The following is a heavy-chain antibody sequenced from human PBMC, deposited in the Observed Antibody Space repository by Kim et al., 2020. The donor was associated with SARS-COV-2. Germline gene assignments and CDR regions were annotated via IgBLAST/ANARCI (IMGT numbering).Heavy chain of an antibody. CDR2: ISYDGSNK. CDR1: GFTFSSYA. V-gene: IGHV3-30*04. J-gene: IGHJ6*02. Sequence: GGSLRLSCAASGFTFSSYAMHWVRQAPGKGLEWVAVISYDGSNKYYADSVKGRFTISRDNSKNTLYLQMNSLRAENTAVYYCARDRVAYYGSGSYYIGGEVYIYGMDVRGQRTTVTVSS. D-gene: IGHD3-10*01. CDR3: ARDRVAYYGSGSYYIGGEVYIYGMDV.